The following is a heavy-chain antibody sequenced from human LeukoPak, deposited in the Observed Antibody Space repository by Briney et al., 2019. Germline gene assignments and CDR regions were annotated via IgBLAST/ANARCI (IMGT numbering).Heavy chain of an antibody. CDR3: AKDREREWELPARYYYYGMDV. V-gene: IGHV3-30*18. Sequence: GGSLRLSCAASGFTFSSYGMHWVRQAPGKGLEWVAVISYDGSNKYYADSVKGRFTISRDNSKNTLYLQMNSLRAEDTAVYYCAKDREREWELPARYYYYGMDVWGQGTTVTVSS. CDR2: ISYDGSNK. J-gene: IGHJ6*02. D-gene: IGHD1-26*01. CDR1: GFTFSSYG.